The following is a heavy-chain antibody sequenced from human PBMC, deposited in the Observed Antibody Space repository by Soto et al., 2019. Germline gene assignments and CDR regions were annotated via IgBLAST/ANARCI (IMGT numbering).Heavy chain of an antibody. D-gene: IGHD2-2*01. Sequence: ASVKVSCKASGYTFTCYYMHWVRQAPGQGLEWMGWINPNSGGTNYAQKFQGWVTMTRDTSISTAYMELSRLRSDDTAVYYCARAANPLVVPAAMASWFDPWGQGTLVTVSS. CDR1: GYTFTCYY. CDR2: INPNSGGT. J-gene: IGHJ5*02. CDR3: ARAANPLVVPAAMASWFDP. V-gene: IGHV1-2*04.